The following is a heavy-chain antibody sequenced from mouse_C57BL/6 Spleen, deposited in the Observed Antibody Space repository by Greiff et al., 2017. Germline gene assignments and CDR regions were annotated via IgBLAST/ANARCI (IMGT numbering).Heavy chain of an antibody. CDR2: IYPGDGDT. J-gene: IGHJ4*01. CDR1: GYAFSSSW. Sequence: QVQLQQSGPELVKPGASVKISCKASGYAFSSSWMNWVKQRPGKGLEWIGRIYPGDGDTNYNGKFKGKATLTADKSSSTAYMQLSSLTSEDSAVYFCAKGEYGNQEYAMDYWGQGTSVTVSS. V-gene: IGHV1-82*01. D-gene: IGHD1-1*01. CDR3: AKGEYGNQEYAMDY.